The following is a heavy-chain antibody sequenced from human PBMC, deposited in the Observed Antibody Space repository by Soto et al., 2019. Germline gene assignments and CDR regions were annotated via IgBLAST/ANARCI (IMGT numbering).Heavy chain of an antibody. CDR2: MSHSGGT. V-gene: IGHV4-34*01. CDR3: ARVERGTATTVVDAFDI. Sequence: QVQLQQWGAGLLKPSETLSLTCAVYGGFVSSGSYYWSWIRQPPGKGLEWIGEMSHSGGTHFNPSLNSRVTISVDTSTNQFSLKMSSVTAADTALYYCARVERGTATTVVDAFDIWGPGTMVTVSS. CDR1: GGFVSSGSYY. J-gene: IGHJ3*02. D-gene: IGHD1-1*01.